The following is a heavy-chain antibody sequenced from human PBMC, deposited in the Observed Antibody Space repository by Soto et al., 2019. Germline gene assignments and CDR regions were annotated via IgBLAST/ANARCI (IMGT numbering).Heavy chain of an antibody. CDR3: ARGGHVVVVTAALDY. D-gene: IGHD2-21*02. J-gene: IGHJ4*02. Sequence: QVQLMQSGAEVKKPGASVKVSCKASGDTFTDYYIHWVRQAPGQGLEWMGTVNPSGGHTTYAQHSLGRVTMTRDTSTSTLSMELTSLTSDDTAIYYCARGGHVVVVTAALDYWGQGTLVTVSS. V-gene: IGHV1-46*01. CDR2: VNPSGGHT. CDR1: GDTFTDYY.